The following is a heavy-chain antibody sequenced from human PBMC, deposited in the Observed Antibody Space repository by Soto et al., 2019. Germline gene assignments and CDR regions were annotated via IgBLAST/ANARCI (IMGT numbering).Heavy chain of an antibody. Sequence: ASVKVSCKASGYTFSDHFIHWVRQAPGEGLEWMGWINPRSGATSYKQTFQGRVTMTRDTSITTVYMELSRLRSDDTAVYYCARSFPLDSWGQGTLVTVSS. J-gene: IGHJ4*02. CDR1: GYTFSDHF. V-gene: IGHV1-2*02. CDR3: ARSFPLDS. CDR2: INPRSGAT.